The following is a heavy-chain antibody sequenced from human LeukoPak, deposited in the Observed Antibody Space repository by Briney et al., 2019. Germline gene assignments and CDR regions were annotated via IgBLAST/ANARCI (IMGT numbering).Heavy chain of an antibody. CDR1: GGSVSGYY. D-gene: IGHD6-13*01. CDR2: IYGTGDT. J-gene: IGHJ5*02. V-gene: IGHV4-59*08. CDR3: ARRRAEGGSNGHYNWFDP. Sequence: SETLSLTCSVSGGSVSGYYWSWIRQPPGKGLEWIGYIYGTGDTNYNPSLKSRVTISVDTSKNQFSLKLSSVTAADTAVYYCARRRAEGGSNGHYNWFDPWGQGILVTVSS.